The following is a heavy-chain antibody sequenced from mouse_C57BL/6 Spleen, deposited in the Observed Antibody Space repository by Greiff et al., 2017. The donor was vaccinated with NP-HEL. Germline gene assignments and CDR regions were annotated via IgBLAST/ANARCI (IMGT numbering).Heavy chain of an antibody. J-gene: IGHJ4*01. D-gene: IGHD2-5*01. V-gene: IGHV1-82*01. Sequence: VQLQQSGPELVKPGASVKISCKASGYAFSSSWMNWVKQRPGKGLEWIGRIYPGDGDTNYNGKFKGKATLTADNSSSTAYMQLSSLTSEDSAVYFCARGDYSNSYAMDYWGQGTSVTVSS. CDR3: ARGDYSNSYAMDY. CDR2: IYPGDGDT. CDR1: GYAFSSSW.